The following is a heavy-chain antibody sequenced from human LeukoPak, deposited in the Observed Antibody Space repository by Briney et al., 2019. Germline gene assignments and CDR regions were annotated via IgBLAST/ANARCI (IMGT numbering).Heavy chain of an antibody. J-gene: IGHJ6*02. Sequence: GGSLRLSCAASGFTFSSYAMSWVRQAPGKGLEWVSAISGSGGSTYYADSVKGRFTISRDNSRNTLYLQMNSLRAEDTAVYYCARDPLVLTNYNYYGMDVWGQGTTVTVSS. CDR2: ISGSGGST. V-gene: IGHV3-23*01. CDR3: ARDPLVLTNYNYYGMDV. D-gene: IGHD1/OR15-1a*01. CDR1: GFTFSSYA.